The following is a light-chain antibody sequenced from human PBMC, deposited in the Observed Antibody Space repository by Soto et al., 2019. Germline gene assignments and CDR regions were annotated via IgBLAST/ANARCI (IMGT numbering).Light chain of an antibody. CDR2: AAS. Sequence: MTNSPASLSVPVGVGVTRTSRASQGISNDLGWYQQKPGKAPKLLIYAASILQSGVPSRFSGSGSGTDFTLTISSLQPEDFAPYYCLQYYNYPRTFGQGTKV. J-gene: IGKJ1*01. CDR3: LQYYNYPRT. V-gene: IGKV1-6*01. CDR1: QGISND.